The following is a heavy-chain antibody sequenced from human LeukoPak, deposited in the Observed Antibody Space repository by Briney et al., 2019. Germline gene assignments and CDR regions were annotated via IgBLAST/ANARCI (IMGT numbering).Heavy chain of an antibody. CDR3: AKTRLSGTTDYYYYYGMDV. V-gene: IGHV3-23*01. CDR1: GFTFSSYA. Sequence: GGSLRLSCAASGFTFSSYAMSWVRQAPGKGLEWVSAISGSGGSTYYADSVKGRFTISRDNSKNTLYLQMNSLRDEDTAVYYCAKTRLSGTTDYYYYYGMDVWGQGTTVTVSS. CDR2: ISGSGGST. J-gene: IGHJ6*02. D-gene: IGHD1-1*01.